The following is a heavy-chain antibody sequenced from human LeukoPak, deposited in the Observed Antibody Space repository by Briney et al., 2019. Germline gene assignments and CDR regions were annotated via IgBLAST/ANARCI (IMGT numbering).Heavy chain of an antibody. CDR3: ARLSDYGDYGGDY. D-gene: IGHD4-17*01. Sequence: ASVKVSCKASGGTCSSYAISWVRQAPGQGLEWMGGIIPIFGTANYAQKFQGRVTITADESTSTAYMELGSLRSEDTAVYYCARLSDYGDYGGDYWGQGTLVTVSS. CDR1: GGTCSSYA. CDR2: IIPIFGTA. J-gene: IGHJ4*02. V-gene: IGHV1-69*13.